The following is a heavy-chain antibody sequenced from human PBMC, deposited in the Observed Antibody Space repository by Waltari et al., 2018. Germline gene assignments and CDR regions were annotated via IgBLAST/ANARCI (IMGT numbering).Heavy chain of an antibody. D-gene: IGHD4-4*01. CDR2: IRYDGNNQ. J-gene: IGHJ2*01. CDR1: GFTFSSYG. CDR3: ARPPGGYSNYDWYFDL. V-gene: IGHV3-30*02. Sequence: QVQLVESGGGVVQPGGSLRLSCAASGFTFSSYGMHWVRQAPGKGLEWVAFIRYDGNNQYYADSVKGRFTISRDSSRNTLSLQMDSLRPEDTAVYYCARPPGGYSNYDWYFDLWGRGTLVTVSS.